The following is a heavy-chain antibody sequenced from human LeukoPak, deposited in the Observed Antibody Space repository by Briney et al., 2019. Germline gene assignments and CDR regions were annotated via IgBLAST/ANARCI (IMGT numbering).Heavy chain of an antibody. CDR1: GFTFSSYS. D-gene: IGHD3-16*02. Sequence: PGGSLRLSCAASGFTFSSYSMNWVRQAPGKGLEWVSSISSSSSYIYYADSVKGRFTISRDNAKNSLYLQMNSLRAEDTAVYYCACNVYWGSYRYTLDYWGQGTLVTVSS. CDR2: ISSSSSYI. J-gene: IGHJ4*02. V-gene: IGHV3-21*01. CDR3: ACNVYWGSYRYTLDY.